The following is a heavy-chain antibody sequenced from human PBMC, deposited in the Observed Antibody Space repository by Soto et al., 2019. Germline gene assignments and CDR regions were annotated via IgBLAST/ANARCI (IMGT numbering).Heavy chain of an antibody. CDR2: INAGNGNT. CDR3: ARDRAYCGGDCYSSWFDP. Sequence: ASVKVSCKASGYTFTSYAMHCVRQAPGQRLEWMGWINAGNGNTKYSQKFQGRVTITRDTSASTAYMELSGLRSEDTAVYYCARDRAYCGGDCYSSWFDPWGQGTLVTVSS. J-gene: IGHJ5*02. D-gene: IGHD2-21*02. CDR1: GYTFTSYA. V-gene: IGHV1-3*01.